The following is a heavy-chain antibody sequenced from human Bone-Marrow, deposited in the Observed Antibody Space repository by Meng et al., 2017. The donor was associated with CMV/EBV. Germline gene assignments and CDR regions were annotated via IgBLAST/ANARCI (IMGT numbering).Heavy chain of an antibody. V-gene: IGHV4-34*01. CDR3: ASRSGD. Sequence: SQTLSLTCAVYGGSFSGYSWTWIRQPPGKGLEWIGEISHSGSTIYNPSLKSRITISVDTSKNQFSLNLNSVTAADTAVYYCASRSGDWGQGTLVTVSS. CDR1: GGSFSGYS. D-gene: IGHD3-22*01. CDR2: ISHSGST. J-gene: IGHJ4*02.